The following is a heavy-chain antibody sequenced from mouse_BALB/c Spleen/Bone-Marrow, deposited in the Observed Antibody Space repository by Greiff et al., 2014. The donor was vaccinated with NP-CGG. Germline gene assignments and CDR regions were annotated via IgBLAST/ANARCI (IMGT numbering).Heavy chain of an antibody. CDR3: ARGDYYGYDVGY. CDR1: GFNIKDTY. V-gene: IGHV14-3*02. D-gene: IGHD2-2*01. Sequence: EVQLQQSGAEVVKPGASVKLSCAASGFNIKDTYIHWVKQRPEQGLEWIGRIDPANGYTKYDPRFQDKATITADTSSNTAYLNLSNRISAGNAVYYCARGDYYGYDVGYWGQGTMLTVSA. CDR2: IDPANGYT. J-gene: IGHJ2*01.